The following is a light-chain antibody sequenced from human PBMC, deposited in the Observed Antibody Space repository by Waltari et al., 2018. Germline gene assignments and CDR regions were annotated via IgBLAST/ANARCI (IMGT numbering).Light chain of an antibody. Sequence: DIHLTQSPSSLSASVGDRITITCRANQRINTYLNWYQQKPGKAPKLLIYATSTLQSGVPSRFSGSGSGTDFTLTINSLQPEDSASYYCQHQWTFGQGTKVEIK. V-gene: IGKV1-39*01. CDR3: QHQWT. J-gene: IGKJ1*01. CDR1: QRINTY. CDR2: ATS.